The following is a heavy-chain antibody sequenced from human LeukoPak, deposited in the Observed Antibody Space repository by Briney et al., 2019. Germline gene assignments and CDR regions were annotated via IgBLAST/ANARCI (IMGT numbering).Heavy chain of an antibody. V-gene: IGHV3-74*01. D-gene: IGHD6-19*01. CDR3: ATKQWLAPPPDS. Sequence: GGSLRLSCAASGFTFSSYAMTWVRQAPGKGLESVSRINTDGTVTTYADSVKGRFTVSRDNADNTMFLQMNSVRDEDTAVYYCATKQWLAPPPDSWGQGTPVTVSS. J-gene: IGHJ4*02. CDR1: GFTFSSYA. CDR2: INTDGTVT.